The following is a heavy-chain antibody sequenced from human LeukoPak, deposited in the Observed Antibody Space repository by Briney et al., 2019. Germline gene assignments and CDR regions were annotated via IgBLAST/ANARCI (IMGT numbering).Heavy chain of an antibody. CDR3: AKEVRYCSGGSCYSS. CDR1: GFTFSSYG. V-gene: IGHV3-30*18. CDR2: ISYDGSNK. D-gene: IGHD2-15*01. Sequence: PGASLRLSCAAPGFTFSSYGMHWVRQAPGKGLEWVAVISYDGSNKYYADSVKGRFTISRDNSKNTLYLQMNSLRAEDTAVYYCAKEVRYCSGGSCYSSWGQGTLVTVSS. J-gene: IGHJ4*02.